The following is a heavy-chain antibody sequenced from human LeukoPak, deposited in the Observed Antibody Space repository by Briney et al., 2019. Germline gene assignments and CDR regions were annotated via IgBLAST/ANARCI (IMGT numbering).Heavy chain of an antibody. V-gene: IGHV3-11*01. D-gene: IGHD1-20*01. CDR3: ARRRYNWNAIDY. CDR1: GFTFSDFY. J-gene: IGHJ4*02. CDR2: ISSSGSTI. Sequence: GGSLRLSCAASGFTFSDFYMSWIRQAPGKGLEWVSYISSSGSTIYYADSVKGRFTISRDNAKNSLYLQMNSLRAEDTAVYYCARRRYNWNAIDYWGQGTPVTVSS.